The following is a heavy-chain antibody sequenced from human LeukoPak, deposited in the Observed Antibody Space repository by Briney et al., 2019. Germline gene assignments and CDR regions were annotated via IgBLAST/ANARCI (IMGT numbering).Heavy chain of an antibody. CDR1: GFTFSSYG. Sequence: SGGSLRLSCAASGFTFSSYGMHWVRQAPGKGLEWVAVISYDGSNKYYADSVKGRFTISRDNSKNTLYLQTNSLRAEDTAVYYCAKSSGWYFDYWGQGTLVTASS. V-gene: IGHV3-30*18. J-gene: IGHJ4*02. D-gene: IGHD6-19*01. CDR3: AKSSGWYFDY. CDR2: ISYDGSNK.